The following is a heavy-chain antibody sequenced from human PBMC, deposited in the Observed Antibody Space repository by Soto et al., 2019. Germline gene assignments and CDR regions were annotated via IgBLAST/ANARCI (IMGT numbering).Heavy chain of an antibody. D-gene: IGHD3-22*01. J-gene: IGHJ4*02. V-gene: IGHV4-31*03. CDR1: GGSISSGGYY. CDR3: ARGDYDSSGYDY. CDR2: IYYSGST. Sequence: QVQLQESGPGLVKPSQTLSLTCTVSGGSISSGGYYWSWIRQHPGKGLEWIGYIYYSGSTYYNPSLQSRVTISVDTSKNQFSLKLSSVTAADTAVYYCARGDYDSSGYDYWGQGTLVTVSS.